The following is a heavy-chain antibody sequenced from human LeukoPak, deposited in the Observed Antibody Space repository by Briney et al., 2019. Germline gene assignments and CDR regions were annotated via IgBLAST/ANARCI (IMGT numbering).Heavy chain of an antibody. CDR3: ARSGEMATITPQYYFDY. D-gene: IGHD5-24*01. CDR1: GGTFSSYA. J-gene: IGHJ4*02. CDR2: IIPIFGTA. Sequence: GASVKVSCKASGGTFSSYAISWVRQAPGQGLVWMGGIIPIFGTANYAQKFQGRVTITTDESTSTAYMELSSLRSEDTAVYYCARSGEMATITPQYYFDYWGQGTLVTVSS. V-gene: IGHV1-69*05.